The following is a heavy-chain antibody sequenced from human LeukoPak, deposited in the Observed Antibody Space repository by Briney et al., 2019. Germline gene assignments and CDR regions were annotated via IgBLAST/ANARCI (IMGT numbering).Heavy chain of an antibody. V-gene: IGHV3-64*02. CDR1: GFTFSSYA. CDR3: ARGYYDSSAYYSGSLWDYFDS. J-gene: IGHJ4*02. D-gene: IGHD3-22*01. Sequence: PGGSLRLSRAASGFTFSSYAMHWIRQAPGKGLEYVSAITSNGGSTYYADSVKGRFTISRDNSKNTVYLQMGSLRAEDMAVYYCARGYYDSSAYYSGSLWDYFDSWGQGTLVTVSS. CDR2: ITSNGGST.